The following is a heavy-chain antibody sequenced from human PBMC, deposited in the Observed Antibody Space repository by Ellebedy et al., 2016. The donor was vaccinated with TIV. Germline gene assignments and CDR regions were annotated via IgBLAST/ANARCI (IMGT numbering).Heavy chain of an antibody. J-gene: IGHJ2*01. CDR3: ATFQADYGDHWYFDL. Sequence: SVKVSXXASGGTFSSYAISWVRQAPGQGLEWMGGIIPIFGTANYAQKFQGRVTITADESTSTAYMELSSLRSEDTAVYYCATFQADYGDHWYFDLWGRGTLVTVSS. CDR1: GGTFSSYA. V-gene: IGHV1-69*13. CDR2: IIPIFGTA. D-gene: IGHD4-17*01.